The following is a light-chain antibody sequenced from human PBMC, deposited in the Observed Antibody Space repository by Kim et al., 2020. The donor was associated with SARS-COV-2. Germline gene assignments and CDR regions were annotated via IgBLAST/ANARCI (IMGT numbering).Light chain of an antibody. CDR3: QQRSITWT. CDR1: QSVSSY. J-gene: IGKJ1*01. CDR2: DAS. V-gene: IGKV3-11*01. Sequence: EIVLTQSPATLSLSPGERATLSCRASQSVSSYLAWYQQKPGQAPRLLIYDASNRATGIPARFSGSGSGTDFTLTISSLEPEDFAVYYCQQRSITWTFGQGTKVDIK.